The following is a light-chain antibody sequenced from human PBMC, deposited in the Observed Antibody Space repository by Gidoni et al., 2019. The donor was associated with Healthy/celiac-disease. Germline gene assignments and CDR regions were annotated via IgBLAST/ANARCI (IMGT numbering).Light chain of an antibody. Sequence: DIQMTQSPSSLSASVGDRVTITCRANQSISSYLNWYQQKPGKAPKLLIYAASSLQSGVPSRFSGSGSGTDFTLTISSLQPEDFATYYCQQSYSTPTFXQXTKLEIK. CDR3: QQSYSTPT. V-gene: IGKV1-39*01. J-gene: IGKJ2*01. CDR2: AAS. CDR1: QSISSY.